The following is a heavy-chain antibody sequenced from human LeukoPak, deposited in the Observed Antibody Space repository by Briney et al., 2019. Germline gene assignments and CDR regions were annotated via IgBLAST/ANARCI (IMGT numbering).Heavy chain of an antibody. J-gene: IGHJ4*02. V-gene: IGHV3-21*01. D-gene: IGHD3-16*01. Sequence: GGSLRLSCAASGFTFSNAWMNWVRQAPGKGLEWVSSISSGSSYIYYADSLKGRFTISRDNAKNSLYLQMNSLRAEDTAVYYCARGGYGYNFDYWGQGTLVTVSS. CDR3: ARGGYGYNFDY. CDR1: GFTFSNAW. CDR2: ISSGSSYI.